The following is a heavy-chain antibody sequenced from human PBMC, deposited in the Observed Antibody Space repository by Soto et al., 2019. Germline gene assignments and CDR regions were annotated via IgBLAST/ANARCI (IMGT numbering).Heavy chain of an antibody. CDR3: AKSSWVIQLWTPFAY. CDR1: GFTFSTYA. V-gene: IGHV3-23*04. D-gene: IGHD2-21*01. J-gene: IGHJ4*02. Sequence: EVLLVESGGGLGLPGGSLRLSCAASGFTFSTYAMTWVRQAPGKGLEWVSVITVNRDTTYYADSVKGRFTMSRDNSKNTVYLQMNSLRAEDTAVSYCAKSSWVIQLWTPFAYWGQGVQVTVSS. CDR2: ITVNRDTT.